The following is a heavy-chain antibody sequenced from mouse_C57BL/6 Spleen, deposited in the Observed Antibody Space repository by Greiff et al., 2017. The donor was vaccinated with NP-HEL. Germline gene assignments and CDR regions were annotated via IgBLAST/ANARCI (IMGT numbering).Heavy chain of an antibody. CDR3: ARNGNSLYYAMDY. V-gene: IGHV1-69*01. D-gene: IGHD2-1*01. CDR2: IDPSDSYT. J-gene: IGHJ4*01. Sequence: VQLQQPGAELVMPGASVKLSCKASGYTFTSYWMHWVKQRPGQGLEWIGEIDPSDSYTNYNQKFKGKSTLTVDKSSSTAYMQLSSLTSEDSAVYYCARNGNSLYYAMDYWGQGTSVTVSS. CDR1: GYTFTSYW.